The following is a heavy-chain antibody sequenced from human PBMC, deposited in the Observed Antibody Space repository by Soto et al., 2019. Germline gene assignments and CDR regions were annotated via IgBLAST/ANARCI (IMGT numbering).Heavy chain of an antibody. V-gene: IGHV1-3*01. CDR3: ARDRSCSGGSCPRNFFDY. CDR1: GYTFTSYA. CDR2: INAGNGNT. D-gene: IGHD2-15*01. J-gene: IGHJ4*01. Sequence: ASVKVSCKASGYTFTSYAMHWVRQAPGQRLEWMGWINAGNGNTKYSQKFQGRVTITRDTSASTAYMELSSLRSKDTAVYYCARDRSCSGGSCPRNFFDYWGQGTLVTTSS.